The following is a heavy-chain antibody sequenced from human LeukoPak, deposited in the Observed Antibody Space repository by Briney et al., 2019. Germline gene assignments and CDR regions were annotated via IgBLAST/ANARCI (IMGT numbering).Heavy chain of an antibody. J-gene: IGHJ6*02. CDR2: IIPIFGTA. Sequence: WASVKVSCKASGGTFSSYAISWVRQAPGQGLEWMGGIIPIFGTANYAQKFQGGVTITADESTSTAYMELSSLRSEDTAVYYCAKDRQDIVVVPAAMKGPYYYYGMDVWGQGTTVTVSS. V-gene: IGHV1-69*13. D-gene: IGHD2-2*01. CDR1: GGTFSSYA. CDR3: AKDRQDIVVVPAAMKGPYYYYGMDV.